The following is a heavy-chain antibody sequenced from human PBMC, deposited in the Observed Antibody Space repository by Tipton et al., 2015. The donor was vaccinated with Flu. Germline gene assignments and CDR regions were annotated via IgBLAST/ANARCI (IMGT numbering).Heavy chain of an antibody. V-gene: IGHV4-4*07. CDR1: GDSISSYY. D-gene: IGHD2-15*01. J-gene: IGHJ3*02. CDR2: IYTSGST. Sequence: TLSLTCTVSGDSISSYYWSWIRQPAGKGLEWLGRIYTSGSTNYNPAPKSRATMSGDTSKNQFSLKLSSVTAADTAVYYCERGPCSGGNCYVKGAFDIWGQGTMVTVSS. CDR3: ERGPCSGGNCYVKGAFDI.